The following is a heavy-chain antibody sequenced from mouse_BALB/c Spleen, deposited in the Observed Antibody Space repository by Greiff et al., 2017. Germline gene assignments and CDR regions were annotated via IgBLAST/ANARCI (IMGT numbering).Heavy chain of an antibody. D-gene: IGHD3-1*01. J-gene: IGHJ4*01. Sequence: DVKLVESGAELVKPGASVKLSCTASGFNIKDTYMHWVKQRPEQGLEWIGRIDPANGNTKYDPKFQGKATITADTSSNTAYLQLSSLTSEDTAVYYCARAARVYYYAMDYWGQGTSVTVSS. CDR2: IDPANGNT. CDR3: ARAARVYYYAMDY. CDR1: GFNIKDTY. V-gene: IGHV14-3*02.